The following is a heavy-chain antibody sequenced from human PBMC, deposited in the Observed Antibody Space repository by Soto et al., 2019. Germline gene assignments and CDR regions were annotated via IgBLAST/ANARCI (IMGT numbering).Heavy chain of an antibody. V-gene: IGHV3-15*07. CDR1: GFSFSNAW. J-gene: IGHJ6*02. Sequence: GGSLRLSCAASGFSFSNAWMNWVRQAPGKGLEWVGRIKSKTDGGTTDYAAPVKGRFTISRDDSKNTLYLQMNSLKTEDTAVYYCTSSSDSSSWYLDYYYGMDVWGRGTTVTVSS. CDR3: TSSSDSSSWYLDYYYGMDV. D-gene: IGHD6-13*01. CDR2: IKSKTDGGTT.